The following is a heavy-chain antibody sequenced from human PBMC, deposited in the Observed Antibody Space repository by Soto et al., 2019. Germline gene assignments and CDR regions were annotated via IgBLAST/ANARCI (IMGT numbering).Heavy chain of an antibody. CDR3: AFKSSTSSVPYGMDV. D-gene: IGHD2-2*01. CDR1: GFTFSSYA. Sequence: QVQLVESGGGVVQPGRSLRLSCAASGFTFSSYAMHWVRQAPGKGLEWVAVISYDGSNKYYADSVKGRFTISRDNSKNTLYLQMYSLRAEDTAVYYSAFKSSTSSVPYGMDVWGQGTTVTVSS. J-gene: IGHJ6*02. CDR2: ISYDGSNK. V-gene: IGHV3-30-3*01.